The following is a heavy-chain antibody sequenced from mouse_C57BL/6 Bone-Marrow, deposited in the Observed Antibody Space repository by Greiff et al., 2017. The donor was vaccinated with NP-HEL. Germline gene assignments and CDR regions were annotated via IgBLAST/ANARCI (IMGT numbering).Heavy chain of an antibody. Sequence: QVQLQQSGPELVKPGASVKISCKASGYSFTSYYIHWVKQRPGQGLEWIGWIYPGSGNTKYNEKFKGKATLTADTSSSTAYMQLSSLTSEDSAVYYCARWGIYYGNYGGYFDVWGTGTTVTVSS. CDR1: GYSFTSYY. CDR2: IYPGSGNT. CDR3: ARWGIYYGNYGGYFDV. J-gene: IGHJ1*03. V-gene: IGHV1-66*01. D-gene: IGHD2-1*01.